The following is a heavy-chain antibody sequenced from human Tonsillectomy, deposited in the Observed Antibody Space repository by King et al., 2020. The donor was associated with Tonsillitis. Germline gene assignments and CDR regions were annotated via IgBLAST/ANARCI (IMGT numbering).Heavy chain of an antibody. Sequence: VQLVESGGGLVQPGGSLRLSCAASGFTFSNYAMSWVRQAPGKGLEWVSVIYSGGSSTYYADSVKGRFTISRENSKNTLYLQMNSLRAEDTAVYYFAKAGVVVITDGLDYWGQGTLVTVSS. CDR1: GFTFSNYA. CDR3: AKAGVVVITDGLDY. D-gene: IGHD3-22*01. V-gene: IGHV3-23*03. CDR2: IYSGGSST. J-gene: IGHJ4*02.